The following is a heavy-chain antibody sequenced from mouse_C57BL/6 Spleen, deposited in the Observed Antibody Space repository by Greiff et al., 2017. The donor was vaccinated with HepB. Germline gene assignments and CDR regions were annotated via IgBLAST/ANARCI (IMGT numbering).Heavy chain of an antibody. CDR2: VYPYNGGT. CDR3: ARTHYYGSSYGNFDY. V-gene: IGHV1-36*01. Sequence: VQLQQSGPVLVKPGPSVKISCKASGFTFTDYYMHWVKQSHGKSLEWIGLVYPYNGGTSYNQKFKGKATLTVDTSSSTAYMELNSLTSEDSAVYYCARTHYYGSSYGNFDYWGQGTTLTVSS. CDR1: GFTFTDYY. J-gene: IGHJ2*01. D-gene: IGHD1-1*01.